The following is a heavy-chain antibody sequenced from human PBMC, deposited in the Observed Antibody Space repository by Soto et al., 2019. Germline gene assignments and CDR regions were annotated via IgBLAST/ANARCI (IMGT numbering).Heavy chain of an antibody. Sequence: GASVKVSCKASGYTFTSYYMHWVRQAPGQGLEWMGIINPSGGSTSYAQKFQGRVTMTRDTSTSTVYMELSSLRSEDTAVYYCARDGPMSPLITMVRGVVSHNCFDPWGQGTLVTVSS. V-gene: IGHV1-46*01. CDR1: GYTFTSYY. J-gene: IGHJ5*02. CDR2: INPSGGST. CDR3: ARDGPMSPLITMVRGVVSHNCFDP. D-gene: IGHD3-10*01.